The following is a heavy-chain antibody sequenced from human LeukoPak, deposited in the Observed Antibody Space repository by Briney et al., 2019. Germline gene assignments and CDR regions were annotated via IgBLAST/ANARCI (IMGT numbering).Heavy chain of an antibody. J-gene: IGHJ4*02. Sequence: PGGSLRLSCAASGFTFRNFWMSWVRQAPGRRLEWVANIHPEGNEKYHVESVKGRFTISRDNAKSSLFLQMNGLRAEDTAVYYCARGDAFSGDHWGQGTLVTVSS. CDR2: IHPEGNEK. CDR3: ARGDAFSGDH. CDR1: GFTFRNFW. V-gene: IGHV3-7*04.